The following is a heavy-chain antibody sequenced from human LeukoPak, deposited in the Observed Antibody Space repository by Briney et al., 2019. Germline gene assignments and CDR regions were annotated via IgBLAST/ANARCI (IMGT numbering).Heavy chain of an antibody. V-gene: IGHV4-39*01. Sequence: PSETLSLTCTVSGGSISSSSYYWGWIRQPPGKGLEWIGSTYYSGSTYYNPSLKSRVTISVDTSKNQFSLKLSSVTAADTAVYYCAIYPDPLYFDYWGQGTLVTVSS. J-gene: IGHJ4*02. CDR1: GGSISSSSYY. CDR3: AIYPDPLYFDY. CDR2: TYYSGST.